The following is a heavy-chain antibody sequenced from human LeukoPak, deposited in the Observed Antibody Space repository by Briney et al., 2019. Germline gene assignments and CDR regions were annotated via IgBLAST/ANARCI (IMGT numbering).Heavy chain of an antibody. CDR2: IYSGGST. CDR1: GFTVSSNY. D-gene: IGHD3-22*01. Sequence: PGGSLRLSCAASGFTVSSNYMSWVRQAPGKGLEWVSVIYSGGSTYYADSVKGRFTISRDNSKNTLYLQMNSLRAEDTAVYYCARESPYYDSSGYHTPYYFDYWGQGTLVTVSS. CDR3: ARESPYYDSSGYHTPYYFDY. V-gene: IGHV3-53*01. J-gene: IGHJ4*02.